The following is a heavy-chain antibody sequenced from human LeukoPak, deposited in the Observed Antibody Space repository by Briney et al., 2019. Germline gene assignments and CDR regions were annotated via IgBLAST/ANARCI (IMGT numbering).Heavy chain of an antibody. CDR1: GFTFSSYA. Sequence: GALRLSCAASGFTFSSYAMSWVRQAPGKGLEWVSAISGSGSSTYYADSVKGRFTISRDNSKNTLYLQMNSLRVEDTAVYYCAKDYGGNSDHFDYWGQGTLVTVSS. D-gene: IGHD4-23*01. CDR3: AKDYGGNSDHFDY. CDR2: ISGSGSST. V-gene: IGHV3-23*01. J-gene: IGHJ4*02.